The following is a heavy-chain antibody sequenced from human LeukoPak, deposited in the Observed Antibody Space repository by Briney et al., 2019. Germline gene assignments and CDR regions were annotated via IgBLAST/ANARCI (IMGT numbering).Heavy chain of an antibody. V-gene: IGHV3-69-1*01. D-gene: IGHD3-3*01. CDR1: GFTSSSHS. CDR2: MTVTNKI. Sequence: GGSLRLSCAASGFTSSSHSINWVRQAPGKGLEWIATMTVTNKIYYADSVKGRFTISRDNAENSVYLQMNSLRDEDTAVYSCARAQTLFWEFDGFDIWGRGTKVTVSS. J-gene: IGHJ3*02. CDR3: ARAQTLFWEFDGFDI.